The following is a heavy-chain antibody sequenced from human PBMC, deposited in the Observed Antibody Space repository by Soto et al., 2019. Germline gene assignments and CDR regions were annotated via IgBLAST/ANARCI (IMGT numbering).Heavy chain of an antibody. D-gene: IGHD1-26*01. J-gene: IGHJ4*02. Sequence: QVQLQESGPGLVKPSGTLSLTCAVSGGSISSSNWWSWVRQPPGKGLDWIGEIYHSGSTNYNPSLKSRASISVDKSKNQFSLKLSSVTAADPAVYYGARDPFGGSYLDYWGQGTLVTVSS. V-gene: IGHV4-4*02. CDR3: ARDPFGGSYLDY. CDR2: IYHSGST. CDR1: GGSISSSNW.